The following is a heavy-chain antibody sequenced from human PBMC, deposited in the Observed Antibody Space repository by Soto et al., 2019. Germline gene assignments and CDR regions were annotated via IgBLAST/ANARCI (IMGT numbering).Heavy chain of an antibody. CDR3: ARASMAAAGYYFDY. Sequence: PGGSLSLSCAASGFTVSTNYMSWLRQAPGKGLEWVSVIYSGGSTYYTDSVKGRFTISRDNSKNTLFLQMNSLRAEDTAVYYCARASMAAAGYYFDYWGQGTRVTVSS. CDR1: GFTVSTNY. J-gene: IGHJ4*02. D-gene: IGHD6-13*01. CDR2: IYSGGST. V-gene: IGHV3-53*01.